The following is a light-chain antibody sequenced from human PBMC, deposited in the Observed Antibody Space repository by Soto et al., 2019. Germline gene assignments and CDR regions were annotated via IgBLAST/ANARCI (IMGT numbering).Light chain of an antibody. CDR1: QSVSSY. V-gene: IGKV3-11*01. Sequence: IVFTPSPATLSLSPVARATLSGRASQSVSSYLAWYQQKPGQAPRLLIYDASNRATGIPARFSGSGSGTDFTLTISSLEPEDFAVYYGQQRSNWPPITFGQGTRLEIK. J-gene: IGKJ5*01. CDR2: DAS. CDR3: QQRSNWPPIT.